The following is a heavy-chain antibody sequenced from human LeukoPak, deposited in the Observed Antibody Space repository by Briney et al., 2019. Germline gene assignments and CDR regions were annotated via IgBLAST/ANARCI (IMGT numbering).Heavy chain of an antibody. J-gene: IGHJ6*04. CDR3: AKDSSVLYYYYGMAV. Sequence: GRSLRLSCAASGFTFSSYGMHWVRHAPAKGLELVAVISYDRSNKYYADSVKSRFTISRDNSKNTLYLQMNSLRAEATAVYYCAKDSSVLYYYYGMAVWGEGTTVTVSS. V-gene: IGHV3-30*18. CDR1: GFTFSSYG. CDR2: ISYDRSNK. D-gene: IGHD1-1*01.